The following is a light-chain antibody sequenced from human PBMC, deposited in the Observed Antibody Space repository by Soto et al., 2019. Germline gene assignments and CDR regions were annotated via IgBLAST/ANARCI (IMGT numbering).Light chain of an antibody. J-gene: IGKJ4*01. V-gene: IGKV3-15*01. CDR2: GAS. CDR1: QSVNSY. Sequence: ETVMTQSPATLSVSPGERATLSCRAGQSVNSYLAWYQQKPGQAPRLLIRGASARATGIPARFSGSGSGTEFTLTISSLQSEDVATYYGQRTYSAPLFGGGTKVEIK. CDR3: QRTYSAPL.